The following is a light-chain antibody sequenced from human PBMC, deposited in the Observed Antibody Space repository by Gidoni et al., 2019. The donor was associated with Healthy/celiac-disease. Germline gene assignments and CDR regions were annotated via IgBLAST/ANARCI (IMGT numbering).Light chain of an antibody. Sequence: QSVLTQPPSASGTPGQRVTNSCSGSSSNTGSNYVYWYQQPPGTAPKLLIYRNNQRPSGVPDRFSGSKSGTSASLAISGLRSEDEADYYCAAWDDSLSGKVFGGGTKLTVL. V-gene: IGLV1-47*01. CDR3: AAWDDSLSGKV. J-gene: IGLJ3*02. CDR2: RNN. CDR1: SSNTGSNY.